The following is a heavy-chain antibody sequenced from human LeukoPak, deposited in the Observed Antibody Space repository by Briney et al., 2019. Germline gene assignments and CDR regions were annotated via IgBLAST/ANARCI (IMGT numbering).Heavy chain of an antibody. D-gene: IGHD2-8*01. Sequence: GGSLRLSCAASGFTFSSYAMSWVRQAPGKGLEWVSAISGSGGSTYYADSVKGRFTISRDNSKNTLYLQMNSLRAEDTAVYCCAKDKPAMDIVLMVYASFDYWGQGTLVTVSS. CDR2: ISGSGGST. V-gene: IGHV3-23*01. J-gene: IGHJ4*02. CDR1: GFTFSSYA. CDR3: AKDKPAMDIVLMVYASFDY.